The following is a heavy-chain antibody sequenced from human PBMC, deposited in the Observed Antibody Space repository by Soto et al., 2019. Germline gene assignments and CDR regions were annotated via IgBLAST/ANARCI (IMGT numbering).Heavy chain of an antibody. CDR2: IYPGDSDT. CDR1: GYSFTSYW. J-gene: IGHJ4*02. Sequence: GESLKISCKGSGYSFTSYWIGWVRQMPGKGLEWMGIIYPGDSDTRYSPSFQGQVTISADKSISTAYLQWSSLKASDTAMYYCARHSFAYCGGDCYYPDYWGQGTLVTVSS. D-gene: IGHD2-21*02. CDR3: ARHSFAYCGGDCYYPDY. V-gene: IGHV5-51*01.